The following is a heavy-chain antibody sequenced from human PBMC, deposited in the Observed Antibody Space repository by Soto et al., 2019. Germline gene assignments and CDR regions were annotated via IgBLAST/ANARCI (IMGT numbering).Heavy chain of an antibody. V-gene: IGHV3-33*01. CDR1: GFTFGNYG. D-gene: IGHD1-26*01. Sequence: AGGYLRLSCAASGFTFGNYGMHWVRQAPGKGLEWVAIIWHDGNNKYYADSVRGRFIISRDNSKNRLYLQMNSLRAEDTAVYYCASDLVGASDSYGLDVWGQGTPVTVSS. CDR3: ASDLVGASDSYGLDV. CDR2: IWHDGNNK. J-gene: IGHJ6*02.